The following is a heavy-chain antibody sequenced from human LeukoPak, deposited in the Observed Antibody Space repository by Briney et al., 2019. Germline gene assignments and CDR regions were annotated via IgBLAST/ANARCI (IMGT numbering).Heavy chain of an antibody. D-gene: IGHD3-3*01. V-gene: IGHV1-18*01. Sequence: GASVKVSCKASGYTFTNFGISWVRQAPGQGLEWMGWITPYNGNTNYAQTLQGRVTMTTDTSTSTAYMELRSLRSDDTAVYYCARAGRRLFGVLIPLSFDYWGQGTPVTVSS. J-gene: IGHJ4*02. CDR1: GYTFTNFG. CDR3: ARAGRRLFGVLIPLSFDY. CDR2: ITPYNGNT.